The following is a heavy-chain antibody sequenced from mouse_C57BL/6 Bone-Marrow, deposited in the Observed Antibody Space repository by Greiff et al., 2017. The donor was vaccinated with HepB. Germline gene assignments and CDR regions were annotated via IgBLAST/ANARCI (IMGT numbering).Heavy chain of an antibody. Sequence: QVQLQQPGAELVKPGASVKLSCKASGYTFTSYWMQWVKQRPGQGLEWIGEIDPSDSYTNYNQKFKGKATLTVDNSSSTAYMQRSSLTSEDSAVYYCATYYGSRHWYFDGWGTGTTVTVAA. CDR2: IDPSDSYT. CDR1: GYTFTSYW. J-gene: IGHJ1*03. D-gene: IGHD1-1*01. CDR3: ATYYGSRHWYFDG. V-gene: IGHV1-50*01.